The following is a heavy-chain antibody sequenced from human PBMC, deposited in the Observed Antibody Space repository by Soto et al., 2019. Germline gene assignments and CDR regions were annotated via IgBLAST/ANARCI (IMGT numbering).Heavy chain of an antibody. CDR2: ISYDGSNK. CDR1: GFTFSSYA. D-gene: IGHD4-17*01. V-gene: IGHV3-30-3*01. CDR3: ARDSSSYGDSFFDY. Sequence: QVQLVESGGGVVQPGRSLRLSCAASGFTFSSYAMHWVRQAPGKGLEWVAVISYDGSNKYYADSVKGRFTISRDNSKNTLYLQMKSLRAEDTAVYYCARDSSSYGDSFFDYWGQGTLVTVSS. J-gene: IGHJ4*02.